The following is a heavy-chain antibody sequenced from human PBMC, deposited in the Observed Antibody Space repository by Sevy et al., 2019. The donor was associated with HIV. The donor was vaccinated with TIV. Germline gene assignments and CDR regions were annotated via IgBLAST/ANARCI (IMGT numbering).Heavy chain of an antibody. Sequence: SETLSLTCTVSGGSISSYYWSWIRQTPGKGLEWIGYIYYSGSTNYNPSLKSRVSISVDTSKNQFSLKLNSVTAADTAVYYCARSYSYFYDSSSYSYPAYFHYWGLGTLVTVSS. CDR3: ARSYSYFYDSSSYSYPAYFHY. V-gene: IGHV4-59*13. J-gene: IGHJ4*02. CDR1: GGSISSYY. D-gene: IGHD3-22*01. CDR2: IYYSGST.